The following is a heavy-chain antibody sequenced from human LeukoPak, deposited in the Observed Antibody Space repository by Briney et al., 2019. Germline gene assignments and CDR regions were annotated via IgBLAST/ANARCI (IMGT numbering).Heavy chain of an antibody. CDR3: ARYIWGSYPTFEDY. Sequence: SETLSLTCTVSGGSISSYYWSWIRQPPGEGLEWIGYIYYSGSTNYNPSPKSRVTISVDTSKNQFSLKLSSVTAADTAVYSCARYIWGSYPTFEDYWGQGTLVTVSS. D-gene: IGHD3-16*02. CDR2: IYYSGST. V-gene: IGHV4-59*01. J-gene: IGHJ4*02. CDR1: GGSISSYY.